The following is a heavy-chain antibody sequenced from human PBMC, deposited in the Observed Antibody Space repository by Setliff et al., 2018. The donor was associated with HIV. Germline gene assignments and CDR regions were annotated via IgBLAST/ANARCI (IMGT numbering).Heavy chain of an antibody. D-gene: IGHD3-3*01. CDR3: ARHGLRFLACFDY. CDR1: GDSLSSSSYY. V-gene: IGHV4-39*01. CDR2: IFYSGTT. Sequence: SETLSLTCTVSGDSLSSSSYYWGWIRQPPGKGLEWIRSIFYSGTTYYNPSLESRVTISVDTSKNQFSLKLSSATATDTAVYYCARHGLRFLACFDYWGQGALVTVSS. J-gene: IGHJ4*02.